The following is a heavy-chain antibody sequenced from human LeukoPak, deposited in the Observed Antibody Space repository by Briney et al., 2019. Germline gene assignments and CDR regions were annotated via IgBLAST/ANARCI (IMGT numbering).Heavy chain of an antibody. J-gene: IGHJ4*02. V-gene: IGHV1-46*01. D-gene: IGHD1-26*01. CDR2: INPSGGST. CDR3: ARDFVVGATPLAFDY. Sequence: ASVKVSCKASGYTFTSYYIHWARQAPGQGLEWMGIINPSGGSTNYAQKFQGRVTMTRDTSTSTVYMDLSSLRSEDTAVYYCARDFVVGATPLAFDYWGQGTLVTVSS. CDR1: GYTFTSYY.